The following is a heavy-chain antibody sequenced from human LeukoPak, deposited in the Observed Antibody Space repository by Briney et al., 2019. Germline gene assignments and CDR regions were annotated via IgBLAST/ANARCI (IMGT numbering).Heavy chain of an antibody. V-gene: IGHV4-39*07. Sequence: ASETLSLICTVSGGSISSSSYYWGWIRQPPGKGLEWIGSIYYSGSTYYNPSLKSRVTISVDTSKNQFSLKLSSVTAADTAVYYCARGGNTNFDYWGQGTLVTVSS. CDR2: IYYSGST. CDR3: ARGGNTNFDY. J-gene: IGHJ4*02. D-gene: IGHD3-16*01. CDR1: GGSISSSSYY.